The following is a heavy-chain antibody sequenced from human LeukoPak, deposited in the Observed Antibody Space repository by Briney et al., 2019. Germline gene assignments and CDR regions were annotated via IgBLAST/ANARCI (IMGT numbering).Heavy chain of an antibody. D-gene: IGHD3-16*01. CDR1: GFTFSSYW. J-gene: IGHJ4*02. CDR3: ARDPDYVWWSSAPDY. Sequence: GGSLRLSCAASGFTFSSYWMHWVRQAPGKGLVWVSRINSDGSSTSYADSVKGRFSISRDNAKNTLYLQMNSLRAEDTAVYYCARDPDYVWWSSAPDYWGQETLSPSPQ. V-gene: IGHV3-74*01. CDR2: INSDGSST.